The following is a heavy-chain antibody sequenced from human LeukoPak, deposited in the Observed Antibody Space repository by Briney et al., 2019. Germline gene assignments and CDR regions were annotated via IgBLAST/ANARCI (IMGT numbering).Heavy chain of an antibody. Sequence: SETLSLTRTVSGGFISNYYWSWIRQPPGKGLEWIGYLYNSGHTNYNPSLKSRVTISVDTSKSEISLKMISVTAADTAVYYCARGGRGWYNDWFDPWGQGTLVTVSS. V-gene: IGHV4-59*01. J-gene: IGHJ5*02. CDR3: ARGGRGWYNDWFDP. CDR2: LYNSGHT. D-gene: IGHD6-19*01. CDR1: GGFISNYY.